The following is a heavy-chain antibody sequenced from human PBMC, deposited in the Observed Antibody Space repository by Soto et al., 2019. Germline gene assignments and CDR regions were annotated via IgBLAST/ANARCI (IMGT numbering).Heavy chain of an antibody. D-gene: IGHD3-22*01. V-gene: IGHV1-18*01. Sequence: GASVKVSCKASGYTFTNYAIHWVRQAPGQGLDWMGWINAGNGDTNYAQKLQGGVTMTTDTSTSTAYMELRSLRSDDTAVYYCARVFYDSSGYPYYYYGMDVWGQGTTVTVSS. CDR3: ARVFYDSSGYPYYYYGMDV. J-gene: IGHJ6*02. CDR2: INAGNGDT. CDR1: GYTFTNYA.